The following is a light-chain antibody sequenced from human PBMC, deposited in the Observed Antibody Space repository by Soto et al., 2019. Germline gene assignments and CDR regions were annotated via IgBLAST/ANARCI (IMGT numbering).Light chain of an antibody. CDR1: SSDVGGYNY. CDR2: DVT. V-gene: IGLV2-11*01. CDR3: CSYAGNSMI. Sequence: QSVLTQPRSVSGFPGQSVTISCTGTSSDVGGYNYVSWYQQHPGKAPKLMIYDVTKRPSGVPDRFSGSKSGNTASLTISGLQAEDEADYYCCSYAGNSMIFGGGTKLTVL. J-gene: IGLJ2*01.